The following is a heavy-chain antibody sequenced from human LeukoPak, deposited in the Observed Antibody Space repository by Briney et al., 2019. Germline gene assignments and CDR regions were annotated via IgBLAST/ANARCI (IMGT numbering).Heavy chain of an antibody. CDR1: GGSISSSSYY. D-gene: IGHD6-19*01. CDR2: MYSSGST. CDR3: ARVRAVACTERAFDY. Sequence: SETLSLTCTVSGGSISSSSYYWGWIRQPPGKGLEWIGSMYSSGSTYYNPSLKSRVTISVDTSKNQFSLKLSSVTAADTAVYYCARVRAVACTERAFDYWGQGTLVTVSS. J-gene: IGHJ4*02. V-gene: IGHV4-39*07.